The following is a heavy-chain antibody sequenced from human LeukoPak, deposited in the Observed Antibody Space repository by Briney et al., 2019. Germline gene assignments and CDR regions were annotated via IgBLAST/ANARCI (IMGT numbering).Heavy chain of an antibody. Sequence: HPGGSLRLSCAASGFTFSSYSMNWVRQAPGKGLEWVSYISSSSSTIYYADSVKGRFTISRDNAKNSLYLQMNSLRDEDTAVYYCAREGYYGSGSPQPLDYWGQGTLVTVSS. J-gene: IGHJ4*02. CDR1: GFTFSSYS. CDR2: ISSSSSTI. V-gene: IGHV3-48*02. D-gene: IGHD3-10*01. CDR3: AREGYYGSGSPQPLDY.